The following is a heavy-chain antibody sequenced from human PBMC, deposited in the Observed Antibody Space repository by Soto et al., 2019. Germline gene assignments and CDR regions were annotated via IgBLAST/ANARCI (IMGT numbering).Heavy chain of an antibody. V-gene: IGHV1-69*01. D-gene: IGHD2-15*01. CDR1: GGTFNTYT. Sequence: SGSEVKKPGSSVTVSCKASGGTFNTYTFSWVRQAPGQGLEWMGSILPIMGSVNYAHDFRGRLSITADPSTTTAYMELTSLTSHDTAIYYCARIPRYSYPTSDPLDNWGQGTLVTVSS. CDR3: ARIPRYSYPTSDPLDN. J-gene: IGHJ4*02. CDR2: ILPIMGSV.